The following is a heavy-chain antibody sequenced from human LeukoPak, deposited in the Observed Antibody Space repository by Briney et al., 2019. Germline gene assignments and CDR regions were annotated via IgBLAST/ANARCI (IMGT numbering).Heavy chain of an antibody. J-gene: IGHJ4*02. CDR2: IYSGGRT. Sequence: PGGSLRLSCAASGFTFSSYGMHWVRQAPGKGLEWVSVIYSGGRTYYADSVKGRFTISRDNSKNTLYLQMNSLRVEDTAVYYCARDPRNDYWGQGTLVTVSS. CDR1: GFTFSSYG. V-gene: IGHV3-53*01. CDR3: ARDPRNDY. D-gene: IGHD1-14*01.